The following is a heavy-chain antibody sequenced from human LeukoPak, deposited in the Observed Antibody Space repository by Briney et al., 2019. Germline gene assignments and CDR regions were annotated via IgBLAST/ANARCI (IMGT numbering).Heavy chain of an antibody. CDR2: IIPIFGTA. V-gene: IGHV1-69*05. J-gene: IGHJ5*02. D-gene: IGHD4-17*01. Sequence: ASVKVSCKASGGTFSSYAISWVRQAPGQGLEWMGRIIPIFGTANYAQKFQGRATITTDESTSTAYMELSSLRSEDTAVYYCATARGDTVTTSWFDPWGQGTLVTVSS. CDR3: ATARGDTVTTSWFDP. CDR1: GGTFSSYA.